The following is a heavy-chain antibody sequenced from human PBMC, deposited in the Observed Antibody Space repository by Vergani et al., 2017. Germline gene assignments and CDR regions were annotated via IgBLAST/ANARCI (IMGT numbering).Heavy chain of an antibody. CDR1: GFTFTQYG. V-gene: IGHV3-33*01. CDR3: ARDLRLLYNRFDP. J-gene: IGHJ5*02. Sequence: QVQLVESGGGVVQPGRSVRLSCAASGFTFTQYGMHWFRQATGKGLEWVAVTWYDGNNKQYADSVKGRFTISRDNSKSTMYLQMNSLRDEDTGVYYCARDLRLLYNRFDPWGQGTLVTVSS. D-gene: IGHD1-14*01. CDR2: TWYDGNNK.